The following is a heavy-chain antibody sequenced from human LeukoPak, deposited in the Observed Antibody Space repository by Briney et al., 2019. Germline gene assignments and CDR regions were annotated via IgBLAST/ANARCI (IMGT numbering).Heavy chain of an antibody. D-gene: IGHD4-23*01. CDR3: AKKPNRFGNSPFHFDY. CDR2: TSSSSSYI. Sequence: PGGSLRLSCAASGFTFSSYTMKWVRQAPGKGLEWFSSTSSSSSYIYYADSVKGRFTIYRDNSKDTLYLQMNSLRAEDTAVYYCAKKPNRFGNSPFHFDYWGQGTLVTVSS. J-gene: IGHJ4*02. CDR1: GFTFSSYT. V-gene: IGHV3-21*04.